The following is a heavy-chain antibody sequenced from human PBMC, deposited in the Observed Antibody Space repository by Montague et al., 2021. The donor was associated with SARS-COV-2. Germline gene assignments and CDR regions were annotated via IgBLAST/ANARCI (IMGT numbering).Heavy chain of an antibody. V-gene: IGHV4-61*02. Sequence: TLSLTCTVSDDSISGGRYYWSWIRQPAGKGLEWIGRIYTSGNTNYNPSLKSRVSMLVDTSKNQLSLKLSSVTAADTAIYYCARARITGTTKDYYGMDVGGQGTTVTVS. CDR1: DDSISGGRYY. D-gene: IGHD1-7*01. CDR2: IYTSGNT. J-gene: IGHJ6*02. CDR3: ARARITGTTKDYYGMDV.